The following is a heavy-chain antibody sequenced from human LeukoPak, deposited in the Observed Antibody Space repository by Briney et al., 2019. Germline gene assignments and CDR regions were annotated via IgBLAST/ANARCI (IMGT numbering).Heavy chain of an antibody. CDR1: GYSFTDYW. CDR2: VYPGDSTT. Sequence: GESLKISCQASGYSFTDYWIGWVRQVPGGGLDWMGIVYPGDSTTRYSPSFQGQVTISADKSISTAYLQWSSLKASDTAMYHCARLKSSGWLDYWGQGTLVTVSS. J-gene: IGHJ4*02. V-gene: IGHV5-51*01. D-gene: IGHD6-19*01. CDR3: ARLKSSGWLDY.